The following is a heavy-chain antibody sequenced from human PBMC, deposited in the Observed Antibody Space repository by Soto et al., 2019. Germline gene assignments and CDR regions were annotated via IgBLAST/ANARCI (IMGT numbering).Heavy chain of an antibody. J-gene: IGHJ4*02. CDR2: IVPIFGTA. D-gene: IGHD2-15*01. V-gene: IGHV1-69*13. Sequence: SVKVSCKASGGTFSSYAISWVRQAPGQGLEWMGGIVPIFGTANYAQKFQGRVTIAADESTSTAYMELSSLRSEDTAVYYCARDLGGWPDYWGQGTLVTLSS. CDR1: GGTFSSYA. CDR3: ARDLGGWPDY.